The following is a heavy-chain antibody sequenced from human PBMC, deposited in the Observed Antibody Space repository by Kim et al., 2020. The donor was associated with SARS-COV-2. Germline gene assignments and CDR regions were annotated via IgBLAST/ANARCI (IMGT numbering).Heavy chain of an antibody. CDR2: INHSGST. CDR1: GGSFSGYY. D-gene: IGHD3-16*02. Sequence: SETLSLTCAVYGGSFSGYYWSWIRQPPGKGLEWIGEINHSGSTNYNPSLKSRVTISVDTSKNQFSLKLSSVTAADTAVYYCARGPYPRGSYRYYAFDIWGQGTMVTVSS. CDR3: ARGPYPRGSYRYYAFDI. J-gene: IGHJ3*02. V-gene: IGHV4-34*01.